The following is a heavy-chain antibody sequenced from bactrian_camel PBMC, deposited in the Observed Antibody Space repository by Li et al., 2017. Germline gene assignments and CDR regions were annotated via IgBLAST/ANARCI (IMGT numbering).Heavy chain of an antibody. CDR2: VSPTGSRT. CDR3: ASSNDGGSTMNY. J-gene: IGHJ4*01. CDR1: GLIFSNYD. D-gene: IGHD6*01. Sequence: VQLVESGGGLVQPGGSLRLSCATSGLIFSNYDMSWVRQAPGKGLEWVSSVSPTGSRTVYASFAKGRFTISCDNAKNTVYLQMNTLTPEDTAMYYCASSNDGGSTMNYWGQGTQVTVS. V-gene: IGHV3S40*01.